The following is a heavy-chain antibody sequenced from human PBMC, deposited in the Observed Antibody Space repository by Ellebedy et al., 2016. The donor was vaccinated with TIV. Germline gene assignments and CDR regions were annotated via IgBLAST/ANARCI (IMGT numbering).Heavy chain of an antibody. Sequence: MPSETLSLTCAVYGGSFSGFYWSWIRQPPGKGLEWIGEINHSGSTNYNPSLKSRVTISVDTSKNQFSLKVSSVTAADTAVYYCARCSIWSGLDYWGQGTLVTVSS. J-gene: IGHJ4*02. V-gene: IGHV4-34*01. D-gene: IGHD3-3*01. CDR3: ARCSIWSGLDY. CDR1: GGSFSGFY. CDR2: INHSGST.